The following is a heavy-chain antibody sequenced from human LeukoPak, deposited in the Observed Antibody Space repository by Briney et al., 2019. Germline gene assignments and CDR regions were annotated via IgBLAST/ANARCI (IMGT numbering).Heavy chain of an antibody. V-gene: IGHV3-74*01. J-gene: IGHJ4*02. CDR1: GFTFSSYW. CDR3: AKGPLIEVAGTTWDY. D-gene: IGHD6-19*01. CDR2: ISGDGRNI. Sequence: PGGSLRLSCVASGFTFSSYWMHWVRQDPRKGLVWVSRISGDGRNINYADSVRGRFTISRDNAKNTLYLQMNTLRVEDTAVYYCAKGPLIEVAGTTWDYWGQGTLVTVSS.